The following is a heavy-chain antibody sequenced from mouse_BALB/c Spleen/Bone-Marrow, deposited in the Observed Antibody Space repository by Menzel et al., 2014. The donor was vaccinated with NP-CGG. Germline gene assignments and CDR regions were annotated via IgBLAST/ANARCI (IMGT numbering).Heavy chain of an antibody. CDR2: ISGGGSYT. V-gene: IGHV5-9-2*01. Sequence: DVKLVESGGGLVKSGGSLKLSCAASGFTFNSYGMSWVRQTPEKRLEWVATISGGGSYTFYPDSVKGRFTISRDNAKNNLYLQLSSLRSEDTALYYCARHAYYDQTEVSFVYWGQGTLGTVSA. D-gene: IGHD2-4*01. J-gene: IGHJ3*01. CDR1: GFTFNSYG. CDR3: ARHAYYDQTEVSFVY.